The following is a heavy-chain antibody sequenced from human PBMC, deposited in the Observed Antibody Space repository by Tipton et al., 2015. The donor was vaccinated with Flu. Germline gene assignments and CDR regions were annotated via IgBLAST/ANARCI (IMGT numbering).Heavy chain of an antibody. V-gene: IGHV1-18*01. Sequence: QLVQFGAEVKKPGASVKVSCKASGYSFTSYGISWVRQAPGQGLEWMGWISAYKGNTNYAQKLQGRVTMTTDTSTSTAYMELRSLRSDDTAVYYCARDGYYDSSGYYYLRAFDIWGQGTKVTVSS. CDR1: GYSFTSYG. J-gene: IGHJ3*02. D-gene: IGHD3-22*01. CDR2: ISAYKGNT. CDR3: ARDGYYDSSGYYYLRAFDI.